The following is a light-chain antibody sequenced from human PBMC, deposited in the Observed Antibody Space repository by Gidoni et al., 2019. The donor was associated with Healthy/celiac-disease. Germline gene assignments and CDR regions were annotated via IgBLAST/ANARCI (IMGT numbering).Light chain of an antibody. CDR2: AAS. J-gene: IGKJ3*01. CDR1: QGISNY. V-gene: IGKV1-27*01. Sequence: DIQMTQSPSSLSASVGDRVTITCRASQGISNYLAWYQQKPGKVPKLLIYAASTLQSGVPSRFSGSGSGTDFTLTISSLQPEDVATYYCQKYNSAPSLTFXPXTKVXIK. CDR3: QKYNSAPSLT.